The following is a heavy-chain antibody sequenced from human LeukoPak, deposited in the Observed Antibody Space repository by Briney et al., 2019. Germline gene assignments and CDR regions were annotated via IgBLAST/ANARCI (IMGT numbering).Heavy chain of an antibody. CDR1: GGSISSSNW. CDR3: ARLSIPYYYDSSGFDY. J-gene: IGHJ4*02. D-gene: IGHD3-22*01. V-gene: IGHV4-4*02. Sequence: SGTLSLTCAVSGGSISSSNWWSWVRQLPGKGLEWIGEIYHSGSTNYNPSLKSRVTISVDKSKNQFSLKLSSVTAADTAVYYCARLSIPYYYDSSGFDYWGQGTLVTVSS. CDR2: IYHSGST.